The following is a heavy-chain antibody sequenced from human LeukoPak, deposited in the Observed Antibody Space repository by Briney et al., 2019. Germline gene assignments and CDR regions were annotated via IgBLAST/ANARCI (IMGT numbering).Heavy chain of an antibody. D-gene: IGHD3-22*01. CDR1: GISFNNYW. Sequence: GGSLRLSCAASGISFNNYWMHWVRQAPGKGLVWVSRVNSDGSSTVYADSVQGRFTISRDNARTTVYLQMSSPRLDDTATYYCATGLGHYYDYWGQGSLVTVSS. V-gene: IGHV3-74*01. CDR2: VNSDGSST. CDR3: ATGLGHYYDY. J-gene: IGHJ4*02.